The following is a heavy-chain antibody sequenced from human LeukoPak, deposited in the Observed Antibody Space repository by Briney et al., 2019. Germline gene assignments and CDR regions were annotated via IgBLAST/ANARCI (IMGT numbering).Heavy chain of an antibody. V-gene: IGHV4-39*07. CDR1: GGSISSNGYY. D-gene: IGHD3-16*01. Sequence: SETLSLTCTVSGGSISSNGYYWGWIRQPPEKGLEGIGSIYYSGSTYYSPSLKSRVTISVDTSKNQFFLKLSSVTDADTAVYYCAKIIMITTAWYYFDYWGQGILVTVSS. CDR2: IYYSGST. J-gene: IGHJ4*02. CDR3: AKIIMITTAWYYFDY.